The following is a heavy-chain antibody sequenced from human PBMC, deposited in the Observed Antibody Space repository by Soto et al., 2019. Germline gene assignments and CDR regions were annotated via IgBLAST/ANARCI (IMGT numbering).Heavy chain of an antibody. CDR2: INTGNGNT. Sequence: GASVKVSCKASGYTFTSYDMHWVRQAPGQRLEWMGWINTGNGNTKYSQKFQGRVTITRDTSASTAYMELSSLRSEDTAVFYCARQQLVERGFDYWGQGALVTVSS. J-gene: IGHJ4*02. CDR3: ARQQLVERGFDY. V-gene: IGHV1-3*04. CDR1: GYTFTSYD. D-gene: IGHD6-6*01.